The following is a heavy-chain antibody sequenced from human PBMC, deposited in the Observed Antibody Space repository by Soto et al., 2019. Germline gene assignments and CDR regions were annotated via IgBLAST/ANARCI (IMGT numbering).Heavy chain of an antibody. Sequence: PSETLSLTCAVSGGSISSGGYSWSWIRQPPGKGLEWIGYIYHSGSTYYNPSLKSRVTISVDRSKNQFSLKLSSVTAADTAVYYCARLRFLGDGGSYFDYWGQGTLVTAPQ. D-gene: IGHD3-3*01. V-gene: IGHV4-30-2*01. CDR2: IYHSGST. CDR1: GGSISSGGYS. CDR3: ARLRFLGDGGSYFDY. J-gene: IGHJ4*02.